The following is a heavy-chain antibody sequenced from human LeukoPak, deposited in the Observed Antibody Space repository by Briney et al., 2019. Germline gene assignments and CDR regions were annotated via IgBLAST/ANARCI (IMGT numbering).Heavy chain of an antibody. CDR2: ISGSDAIT. D-gene: IGHD5-18*01. CDR1: GFTFSSYA. J-gene: IGHJ4*02. CDR3: AKDDHGYRNFDY. V-gene: IGHV3-23*01. Sequence: GGSLRLSCAASGFTFSSYAMSWVRQAPGKGLEWVSAISGSDAITYYTDSVKGRFTISRDNSKNTLYLQMNSLRAEDTALYYCAKDDHGYRNFDYWGQGTLVTVSS.